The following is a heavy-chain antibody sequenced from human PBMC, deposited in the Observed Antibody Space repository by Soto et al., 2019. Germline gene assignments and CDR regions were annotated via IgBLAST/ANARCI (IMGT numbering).Heavy chain of an antibody. CDR3: VMVDNYVTPTPQDV. V-gene: IGHV1-18*01. CDR1: GNIFVNYG. J-gene: IGHJ6*02. D-gene: IGHD3-16*01. CDR2: ISPYTGNT. Sequence: QVQLVQSGDEVKKPGASEKVSCKASGNIFVNYGIAWVRQAPGQGLEWMGWISPYTGNTHSATKVQGRLTMTTDTSTSTAYMDLGSLTSDDTAVYYCVMVDNYVTPTPQDVWGQGTTVTVSS.